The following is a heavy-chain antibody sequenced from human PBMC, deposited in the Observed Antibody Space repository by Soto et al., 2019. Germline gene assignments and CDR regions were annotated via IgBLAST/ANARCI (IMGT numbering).Heavy chain of an antibody. CDR1: GGSISSSSYY. Sequence: SETLSLTCTVSGGSISSSSYYWGWIRQPPGKGLEWIGSIYYSGSTYYNPSLKSRVTISVDTSKNQFSLKLSSVTAADTAGYYCVRGYSYGYVRYWGQGTLVTVSS. J-gene: IGHJ4*02. V-gene: IGHV4-39*01. CDR3: VRGYSYGYVRY. D-gene: IGHD5-18*01. CDR2: IYYSGST.